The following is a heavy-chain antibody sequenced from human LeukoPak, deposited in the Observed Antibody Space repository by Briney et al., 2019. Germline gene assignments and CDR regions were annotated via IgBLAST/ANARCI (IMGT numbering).Heavy chain of an antibody. Sequence: GGSLRLSCEASGFTFSTYEMNWVRQAPGKGLEWVSYISSSGSTIYCADSVKGRFTISRDNAKNSLYVQMNSLRAEDTAVYYCARGARPYAWGSYYTEYYFDYWGQGTLVTVSA. D-gene: IGHD3-10*01. V-gene: IGHV3-48*03. J-gene: IGHJ4*02. CDR1: GFTFSTYE. CDR2: ISSSGSTI. CDR3: ARGARPYAWGSYYTEYYFDY.